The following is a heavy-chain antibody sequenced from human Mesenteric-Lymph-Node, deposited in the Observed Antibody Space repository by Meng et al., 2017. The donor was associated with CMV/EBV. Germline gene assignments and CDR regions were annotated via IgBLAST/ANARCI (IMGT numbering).Heavy chain of an antibody. J-gene: IGHJ4*02. Sequence: GESLKISCAASGFTFSTYAFNWVRQAPGKGLEWVSSISSGGSFIYYADSVKGRFTISRDNAKNSLYLQMNSLRAEDTAVYYCASRAGATGWYRVDYWGQGTLVTVSS. CDR1: GFTFSTYA. V-gene: IGHV3-21*04. CDR3: ASRAGATGWYRVDY. CDR2: ISSGGSFI. D-gene: IGHD6-19*01.